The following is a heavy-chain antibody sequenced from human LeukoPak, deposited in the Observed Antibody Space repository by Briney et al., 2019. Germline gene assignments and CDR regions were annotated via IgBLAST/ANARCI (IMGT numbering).Heavy chain of an antibody. CDR1: GFTFSSYW. CDR3: ARDGTAAGLYFDL. V-gene: IGHV3-7*01. D-gene: IGHD6-13*01. CDR2: IRQDGGEK. Sequence: GGSLRLSCAVSGFTFSSYWMNCVRQAPGKGLEWVASIRQDGGEKSYVDSVKGRFTISRDNTKNSLYLQINSLRAEETAVYYCARDGTAAGLYFDLWGQGTLVTVSS. J-gene: IGHJ4*01.